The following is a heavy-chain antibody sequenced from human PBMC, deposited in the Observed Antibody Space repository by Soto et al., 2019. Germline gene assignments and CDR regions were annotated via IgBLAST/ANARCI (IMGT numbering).Heavy chain of an antibody. CDR3: ARDVAAADY. Sequence: ASVKVSCKASGYTFTSYAMHWVRQAPGQRLEWMGWINDGNGNTKYSQKFQDRVTITTDTSASTAYMELSSLKSEDTAVYYCARDVAAADYWGQGTLVTVSS. CDR2: INDGNGNT. CDR1: GYTFTSYA. D-gene: IGHD6-13*01. V-gene: IGHV1-3*01. J-gene: IGHJ4*02.